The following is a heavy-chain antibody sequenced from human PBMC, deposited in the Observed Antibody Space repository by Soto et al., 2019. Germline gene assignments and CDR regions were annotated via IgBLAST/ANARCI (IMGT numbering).Heavy chain of an antibody. D-gene: IGHD2-2*01. J-gene: IGHJ6*03. CDR3: ARGLYCSSISCYAAGTHHYYYYYMDV. Sequence: GGSLRLSCAASGFTFSSYGMHWVLQAPCKGLEWVAVIWYDGSNKYYADPVKGRFTISRDNSKNMLYLQMNSLRAEDTAVYYCARGLYCSSISCYAAGTHHYYYYYMDVWGEGSTVTV. V-gene: IGHV3-33*01. CDR1: GFTFSSYG. CDR2: IWYDGSNK.